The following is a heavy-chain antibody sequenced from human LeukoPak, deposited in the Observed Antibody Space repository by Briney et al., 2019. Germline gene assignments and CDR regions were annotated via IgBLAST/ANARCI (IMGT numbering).Heavy chain of an antibody. CDR1: GFTFSSYA. V-gene: IGHV3-23*01. CDR3: AKAPGITQDAFDI. Sequence: GGSLRLSCAASGFTFSSYAMSWVRQAPGKGLEWVSAISGSGGSTYYADSVKGRFTISRDNSKNTLCLQMNSLRAEDTAVYYCAKAPGITQDAFDIWGQGTMVTVSS. CDR2: ISGSGGST. D-gene: IGHD5-24*01. J-gene: IGHJ3*02.